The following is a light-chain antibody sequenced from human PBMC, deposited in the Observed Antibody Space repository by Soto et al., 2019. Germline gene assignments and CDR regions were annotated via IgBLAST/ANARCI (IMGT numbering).Light chain of an antibody. CDR3: QQNYSYWT. CDR2: KAP. V-gene: IGKV1-5*03. J-gene: IGKJ1*01. Sequence: DIQMTQSPSTLSASVGDRVNLTAPASPSIGNGLAWYQQKPGKAPKLLIYKAPTFESGVPSRFIGSASGTEFTLTISSLQPDDFATYYCQQNYSYWTFGQGTKGEIK. CDR1: PSIGNG.